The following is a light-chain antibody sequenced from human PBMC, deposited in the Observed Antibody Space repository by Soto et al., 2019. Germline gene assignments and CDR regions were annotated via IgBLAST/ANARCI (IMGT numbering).Light chain of an antibody. CDR2: EVS. Sequence: QSVLTQPASVSGSPGQSITISCTGASSDVGNCNCVSWYQQHPGKAPKLMIYEVSNRPSGVPDRFSGSKSGNTASLTISGLQAEDEADYYCCSYAGTYTWVFGGGTKLTVL. V-gene: IGLV2-11*01. J-gene: IGLJ3*02. CDR1: SSDVGNCNC. CDR3: CSYAGTYTWV.